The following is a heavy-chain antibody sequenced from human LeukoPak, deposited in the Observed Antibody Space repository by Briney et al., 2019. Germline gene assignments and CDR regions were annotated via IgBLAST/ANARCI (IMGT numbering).Heavy chain of an antibody. V-gene: IGHV3-74*01. CDR3: ARPRLWSGPSYYYYYMDV. CDR1: GFTFNIYW. CDR2: INTDGSST. J-gene: IGHJ6*03. Sequence: GGSLRLSCAASGFTFNIYWMHWVRQAPGKGLVWVARINTDGSSTSYVDSVKGRFTISRDNAKNTLYLQMDSLRAEDTAVYYCARPRLWSGPSYYYYYMDVWGKGTTVTVSS. D-gene: IGHD3-3*01.